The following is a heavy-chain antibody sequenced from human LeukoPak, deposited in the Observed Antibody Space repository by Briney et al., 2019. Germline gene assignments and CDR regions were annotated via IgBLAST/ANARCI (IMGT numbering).Heavy chain of an antibody. CDR1: GFTFSSYS. CDR3: ARIMVATTREAFDY. CDR2: ISSSSSTI. Sequence: PGGSLRLSCAASGFTFSSYSMNWVRQAPGKGLEWVSYISSSSSTIYYADSVKGRFTISRDNAKNSLYLQMNSLRAEDTAVYYCARIMVATTREAFDYWGQGTLVTVSS. V-gene: IGHV3-48*04. J-gene: IGHJ4*02. D-gene: IGHD5-12*01.